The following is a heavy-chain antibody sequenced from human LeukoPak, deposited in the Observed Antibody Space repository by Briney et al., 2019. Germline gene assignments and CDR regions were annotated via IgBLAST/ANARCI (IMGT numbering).Heavy chain of an antibody. CDR2: IKQDGSEK. D-gene: IGHD2-2*01. V-gene: IGHV3-7*04. CDR3: ARDLWCSSTSCYESDAFDI. CDR1: GFTFSRYA. Sequence: PGGSLRLSCAASGFTFSRYAMSWVRQAPGKGLEWVANIKQDGSEKYYVDSVKGRFTISRDNAKNSLYLQMNSLRAEDTAVYYCARDLWCSSTSCYESDAFDIWGQGTMVTVSS. J-gene: IGHJ3*02.